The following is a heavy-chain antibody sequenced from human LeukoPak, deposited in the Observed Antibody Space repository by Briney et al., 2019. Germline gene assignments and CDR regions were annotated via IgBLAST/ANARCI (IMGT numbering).Heavy chain of an antibody. D-gene: IGHD1-1*01. Sequence: SETLSLTCAVYGGSFSGYYWSWIRQPPGKGLEWIGEINHSGSTNYNPSLKSRVTLSVDKSQNQFSLKLTSVTAADTAVYYCARNWNDGRFDYWGQGTLVTVSS. CDR3: ARNWNDGRFDY. V-gene: IGHV4-34*01. CDR2: INHSGST. CDR1: GGSFSGYY. J-gene: IGHJ4*02.